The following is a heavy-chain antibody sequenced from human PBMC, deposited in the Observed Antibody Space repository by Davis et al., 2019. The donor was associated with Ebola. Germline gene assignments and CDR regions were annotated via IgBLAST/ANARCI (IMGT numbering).Heavy chain of an antibody. CDR3: VRTVLIVIPSTVRYFDL. CDR1: GASINSDY. V-gene: IGHV4-59*08. J-gene: IGHJ2*01. D-gene: IGHD2-21*01. Sequence: SETLSLTCTVSGASINSDYWNWIRQPPGKGLEWIGYIYYSGITYYNPSLKSRVTISVDTSKNQFSLKLRSVTAADTAVYYCVRTVLIVIPSTVRYFDLWGRGTLVTVSS. CDR2: IYYSGIT.